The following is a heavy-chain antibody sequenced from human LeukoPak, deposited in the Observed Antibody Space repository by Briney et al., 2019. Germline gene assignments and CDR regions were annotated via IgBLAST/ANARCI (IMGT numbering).Heavy chain of an antibody. V-gene: IGHV3-9*01. D-gene: IGHD4-17*01. J-gene: IGHJ4*02. Sequence: GGSLRLSCAASGFTFDDYAMHWVRQAAGKGLEWVSGISWNSGSIGYADSVKGRFTISRGNAKNSLYLQMNSLRAEDTALYYCAKDRIRSDGYYFDYWGQGTLVTVSS. CDR3: AKDRIRSDGYYFDY. CDR2: ISWNSGSI. CDR1: GFTFDDYA.